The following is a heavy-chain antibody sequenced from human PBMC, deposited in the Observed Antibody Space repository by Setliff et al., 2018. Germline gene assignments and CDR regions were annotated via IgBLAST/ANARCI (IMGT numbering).Heavy chain of an antibody. J-gene: IGHJ4*02. CDR1: GFSFGISGMR. V-gene: IGHV2-70*04. Sequence: SGPTLVNPTQTLTLTCTVSGFSFGISGMRLSWIRQAPGKALEWLARVDWDDDKFYSTSLATRLTISKDTFKNQVILTMTNMDPADTATYFCARDSREYYFDYWGQGILVTVSS. CDR3: ARDSREYYFDY. CDR2: VDWDDDK. D-gene: IGHD3-22*01.